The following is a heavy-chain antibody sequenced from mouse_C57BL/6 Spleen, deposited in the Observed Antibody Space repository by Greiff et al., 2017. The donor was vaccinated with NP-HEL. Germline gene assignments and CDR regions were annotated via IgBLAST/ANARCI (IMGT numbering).Heavy chain of an antibody. Sequence: VKQSHGKSLEWIGDINPNNGGTSYNQKFKGKATLTVDKSSSTAYMELRSLTSEDSAVYYCASLYGNSFAYWGQGTLVTVSA. D-gene: IGHD2-1*01. CDR3: ASLYGNSFAY. V-gene: IGHV1-26*01. CDR2: INPNNGGT. J-gene: IGHJ3*01.